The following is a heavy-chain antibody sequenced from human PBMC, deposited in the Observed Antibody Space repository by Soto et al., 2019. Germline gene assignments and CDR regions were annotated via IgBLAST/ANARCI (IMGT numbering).Heavy chain of an antibody. CDR2: ISAYSGNT. V-gene: IGHV1-18*01. CDR1: GYTFSSYA. Sequence: QVQLVQSGSEVKKPGASVKVSCKASGYTFSSYAITWVRQAPGQGLEWMAWISAYSGNTNYAQKFQGRVTMTTDTSTSTAYLELRSLSSDDTAVYYCARDSPASDYWGQGTLVTVSS. CDR3: ARDSPASDY. J-gene: IGHJ4*02.